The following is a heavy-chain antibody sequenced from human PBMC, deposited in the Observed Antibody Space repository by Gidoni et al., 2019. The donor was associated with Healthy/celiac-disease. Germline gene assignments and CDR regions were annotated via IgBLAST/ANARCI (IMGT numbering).Heavy chain of an antibody. V-gene: IGHV3-48*04. J-gene: IGHJ2*01. CDR2: ISSRSSTI. CDR3: ARDLTTVVNNWYFDL. CDR1: GFTFSSYS. Sequence: EVQLVESGGGLVQPGGSLRLSCAASGFTFSSYSMNWVRQAPGKGLEWVSYISSRSSTIYYADSVKGRFTISRDNAKNSLYLQMNSLRAEDTAVYYCARDLTTVVNNWYFDLWGRGTLVTVSS. D-gene: IGHD4-17*01.